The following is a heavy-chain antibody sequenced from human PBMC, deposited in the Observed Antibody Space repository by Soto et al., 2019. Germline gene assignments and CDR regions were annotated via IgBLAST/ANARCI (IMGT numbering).Heavy chain of an antibody. CDR3: ATRKYTYCGGDCYYYYFXY. V-gene: IGHV3-33*08. J-gene: IGHJ4*02. CDR2: IWYDGSNK. CDR1: GFTFSSHG. D-gene: IGHD2-21*02. Sequence: PGGTLRLSCAASGFTFSSHGMHWVRQAPGKGLEWVAVIWYDGSNKYYVDSVKGRFTISRDDSKNTVYLQMNSLRTEDTALYYCATRKYTYCGGDCYYYYFXYWGQGT.